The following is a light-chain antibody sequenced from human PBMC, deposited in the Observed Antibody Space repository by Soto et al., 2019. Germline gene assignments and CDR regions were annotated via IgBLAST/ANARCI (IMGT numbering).Light chain of an antibody. J-gene: IGKJ3*01. Sequence: DIPMTQSPSSLSASVGDRVTITCRASQSISSYLNWYQQKPGKAPKLLIYAASSLQSGVPSRFSGSGSGTDFTLTISSLQPEDFATYYCQQSYSTPPVTFGPWTKVDIK. V-gene: IGKV1-39*01. CDR3: QQSYSTPPVT. CDR1: QSISSY. CDR2: AAS.